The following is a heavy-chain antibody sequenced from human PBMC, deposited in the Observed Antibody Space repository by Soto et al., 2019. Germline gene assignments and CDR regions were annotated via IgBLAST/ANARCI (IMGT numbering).Heavy chain of an antibody. V-gene: IGHV4-39*01. J-gene: IGHJ5*02. CDR1: GGSISSSSYY. CDR2: IYYSGST. CDR3: ASPKIAFYNWFDP. D-gene: IGHD3-3*02. Sequence: SDTLSLTCTVSGGSISSSSYYWGWIRQPPGKGLEWIGSIYYSGSTHYNPSLKSRVTISVDTSKNQFSLKLSSVTAADTAVYYCASPKIAFYNWFDPWGQGTLVTVS.